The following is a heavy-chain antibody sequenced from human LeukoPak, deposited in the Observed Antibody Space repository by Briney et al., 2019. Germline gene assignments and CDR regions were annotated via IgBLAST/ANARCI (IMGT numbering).Heavy chain of an antibody. D-gene: IGHD2-2*01. CDR1: GGSFSGYY. V-gene: IGHV4-34*01. Sequence: SETLSLTCAVYGGSFSGYYWSWIRQPPGKGLEWIGEINHSGSTNYNPSLKSRVTISVDTSKNQFTLKLSSVTAADTAVYYCARGYRNCSSTSCYGGGSYYYYYMDVWGKGTTVTVS. J-gene: IGHJ6*03. CDR3: ARGYRNCSSTSCYGGGSYYYYYMDV. CDR2: INHSGST.